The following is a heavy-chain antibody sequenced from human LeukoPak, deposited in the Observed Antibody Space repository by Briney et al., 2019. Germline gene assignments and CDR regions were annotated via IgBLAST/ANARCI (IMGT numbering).Heavy chain of an antibody. J-gene: IGHJ4*02. D-gene: IGHD2-21*02. CDR1: GFTFSSYW. CDR3: ARPREEYCGGDCYPDY. CDR2: IKQDGSEK. V-gene: IGHV3-7*01. Sequence: GGSLRLSCAASGFTFSSYWMSWVRQAPGKGLEWVANIKQDGSEKYYVDSVKGRFTISRDNAKNSLYLQMNSLRAEDTAVYYCARPREEYCGGDCYPDYWGQGTLVTVSS.